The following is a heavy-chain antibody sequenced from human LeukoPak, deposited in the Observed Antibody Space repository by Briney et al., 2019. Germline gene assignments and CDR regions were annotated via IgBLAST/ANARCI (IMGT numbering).Heavy chain of an antibody. CDR2: IQAKAYGGAT. D-gene: IGHD2-2*01. J-gene: IGHJ4*02. Sequence: GRSLRLSCSTSGFTFGDYAMSWVRQAPGKGLEWVGFIQAKAYGGATKYAASVNGRFSIWRDDSQSIANLQMNDLKTEDTAAYYCTRAPHPRCSSSGCYLDSWGQGTLVTVSS. CDR3: TRAPHPRCSSSGCYLDS. V-gene: IGHV3-49*04. CDR1: GFTFGDYA.